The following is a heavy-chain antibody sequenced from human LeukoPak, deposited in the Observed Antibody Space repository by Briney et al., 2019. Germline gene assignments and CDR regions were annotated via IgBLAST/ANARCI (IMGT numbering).Heavy chain of an antibody. CDR2: IKQDGSEK. J-gene: IGHJ4*02. CDR1: GFIFSNYW. V-gene: IGHV3-7*05. Sequence: GGSLRLSCAAFGFIFSNYWMGWVRQAPGKGLERVANIKQDGSEKYYVDSVKGRFTISRDNAKKSLYLQMNSLRAEDTAVYYCARDKSVGATPFDYWGQGILVTVSS. D-gene: IGHD1-26*01. CDR3: ARDKSVGATPFDY.